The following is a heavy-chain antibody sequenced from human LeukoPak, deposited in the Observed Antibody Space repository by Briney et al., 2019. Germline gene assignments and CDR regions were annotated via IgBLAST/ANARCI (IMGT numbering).Heavy chain of an antibody. Sequence: ASVKVSCKASGYTFTTYGISWVRQAPGQGLEWVGWISAKNGNTNYGQDFQGRVTVTRDTSTSTAYMELRSLGSDDTAVYYCARDRPGTIGWSMDVWGQGTTVTVSS. CDR1: GYTFTTYG. CDR2: ISAKNGNT. J-gene: IGHJ6*02. CDR3: ARDRPGTIGWSMDV. V-gene: IGHV1-18*01. D-gene: IGHD1-7*01.